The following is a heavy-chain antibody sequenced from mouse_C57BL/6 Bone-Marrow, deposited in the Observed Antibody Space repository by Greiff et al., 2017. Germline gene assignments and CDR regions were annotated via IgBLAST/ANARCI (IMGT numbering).Heavy chain of an antibody. V-gene: IGHV14-4*01. CDR2: IDPENGDT. J-gene: IGHJ3*01. CDR3: TRIAY. CDR1: GFNIKDDY. Sequence: EVQLQESGAELVRPGASVKLFCTASGFNIKDDYMHWVKQRPEQGLELIGWIDPENGDTEYASKFQGKATITVDTSSNTAYLQLSSLTSEDTAVYYCTRIAYWGQGTLVTVSA.